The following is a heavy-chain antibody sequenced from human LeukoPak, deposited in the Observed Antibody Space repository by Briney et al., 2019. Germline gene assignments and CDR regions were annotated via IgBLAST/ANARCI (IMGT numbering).Heavy chain of an antibody. CDR3: AITRWLRGNYFDY. D-gene: IGHD5-24*01. Sequence: GESLKISCKGSGYSFTSYWIGWVRQMPGKGLEWMGITYPGDSDTRYSPSFQGQVTISADKSISTAYLQWSSLKASDTAMYYCAITRWLRGNYFDYWGQGTLVTVSS. CDR2: TYPGDSDT. CDR1: GYSFTSYW. J-gene: IGHJ4*02. V-gene: IGHV5-51*01.